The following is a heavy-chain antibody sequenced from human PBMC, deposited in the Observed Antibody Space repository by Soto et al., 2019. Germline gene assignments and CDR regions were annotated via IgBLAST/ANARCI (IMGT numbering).Heavy chain of an antibody. CDR1: GGSISSGGYY. CDR2: IYYSGST. CDR3: ARRKAYYDSSGSPYFDY. Sequence: SDTLSLTCTVSGGSISSGGYYWSWIRQHPGKGLEWIGYIYYSGSTYYNPSLKSRVTISVDTSKNQFSLKLSSVTAADTAVYYCARRKAYYDSSGSPYFDYWGQGTLVTVSS. J-gene: IGHJ4*02. D-gene: IGHD3-22*01. V-gene: IGHV4-31*03.